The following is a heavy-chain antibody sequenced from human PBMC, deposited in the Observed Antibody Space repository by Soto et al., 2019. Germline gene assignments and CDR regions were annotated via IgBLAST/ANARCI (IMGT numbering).Heavy chain of an antibody. D-gene: IGHD3-9*01. Sequence: EVQLLESGGGLEQPGGSLRLSCAASGFTFSNYAMTWVRQAPGKGLEWVSGITGSGAGTYYADSVKGRFTISRDNSKKTLYLQMNSLGPEDTAVYYCAKNRGPLTGPFDYWGQGTLVTVSS. V-gene: IGHV3-23*01. CDR2: ITGSGAGT. CDR3: AKNRGPLTGPFDY. J-gene: IGHJ4*02. CDR1: GFTFSNYA.